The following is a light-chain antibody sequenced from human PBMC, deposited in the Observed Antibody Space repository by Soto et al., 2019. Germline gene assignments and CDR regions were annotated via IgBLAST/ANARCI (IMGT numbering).Light chain of an antibody. CDR1: HSLLHSNGYYY. Sequence: DVVMTQSPLSLPVTPGEPSSISCSSSHSLLHSNGYYYLDWYLQRPGQSPQLLIDLASNRASGVPDRFSGGGSGTDFTLKISRVEAEDVGVYYCMQTLQTWTFGQGTKVDI. CDR3: MQTLQTWT. CDR2: LAS. J-gene: IGKJ1*01. V-gene: IGKV2-28*01.